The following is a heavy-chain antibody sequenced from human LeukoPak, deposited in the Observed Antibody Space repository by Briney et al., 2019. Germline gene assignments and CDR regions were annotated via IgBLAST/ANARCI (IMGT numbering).Heavy chain of an antibody. D-gene: IGHD3-10*01. CDR2: IIPIFGTA. V-gene: IGHV1-69*13. CDR3: ARLWFGELLISGAFDI. Sequence: SVKVSCKASGGTFTSYAISWVRQAPGQGLEWMGGIIPIFGTANYAQKFQGRVTITADESTSTAYMELSSLRSEDTAVYYCARLWFGELLISGAFDIWGQGTMVTVSS. CDR1: GGTFTSYA. J-gene: IGHJ3*02.